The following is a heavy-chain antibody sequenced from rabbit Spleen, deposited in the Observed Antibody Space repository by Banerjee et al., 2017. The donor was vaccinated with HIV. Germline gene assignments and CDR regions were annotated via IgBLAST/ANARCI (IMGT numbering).Heavy chain of an antibody. V-gene: IGHV1S40*01. CDR2: IYGGSSGST. Sequence: QSLEESGGDLVKPGASLTLTCTASGFSFRSTYWICWVRQAPGKGLEWIACIYGGSSGSTYYASWAKGRFTISKTSSTTVTLQMTSLTAADTATYFCARDGTGGSYFALWGQGTLVPVS. CDR3: ARDGTGGSYFAL. D-gene: IGHD8-1*01. CDR1: GFSFRSTYW. J-gene: IGHJ6*01.